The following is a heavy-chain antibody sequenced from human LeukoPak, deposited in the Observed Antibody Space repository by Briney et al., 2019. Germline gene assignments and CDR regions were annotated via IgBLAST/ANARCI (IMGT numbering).Heavy chain of an antibody. CDR1: GFTFSSYG. V-gene: IGHV3-30*02. Sequence: GGSLRLSCAASGFTFSSYGMHWVRQAPGKGLEWVAFIRYDGSNKYYADSAKGRFTISRDNSKNTLYLQMNSLRAEDTAVYYCAKDLIAARGYFDYWGQGTLVTVSS. J-gene: IGHJ4*02. CDR3: AKDLIAARGYFDY. CDR2: IRYDGSNK. D-gene: IGHD6-6*01.